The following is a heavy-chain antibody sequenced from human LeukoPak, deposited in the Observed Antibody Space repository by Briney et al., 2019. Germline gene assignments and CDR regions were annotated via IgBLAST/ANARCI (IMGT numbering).Heavy chain of an antibody. Sequence: ASVKVSCKASGGTFSSYAISWVRQAPGQGLEWMGGIIPIFGTANYARKFQGRVTITTDESTSTAYMELSSLRSEDTAVYYCARGVRYFDWLSYYYYYYMDVWGKGTTVTVSS. D-gene: IGHD3-9*01. V-gene: IGHV1-69*05. CDR2: IIPIFGTA. J-gene: IGHJ6*03. CDR3: ARGVRYFDWLSYYYYYYMDV. CDR1: GGTFSSYA.